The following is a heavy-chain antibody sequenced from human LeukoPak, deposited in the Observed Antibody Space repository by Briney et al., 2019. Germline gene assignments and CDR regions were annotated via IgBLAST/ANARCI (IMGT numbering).Heavy chain of an antibody. CDR1: GFTFSTYG. CDR2: ISPSGGIT. Sequence: GGTLRLSCAASGFTFSTYGMNWVRQAPGKGLEWVSGISPSGGITYYTDSVKGRFTISRDNSKHTVSLQMNSLRGEDTAVYYCARDPYSGSYGNYYYYFMDVWGKGTTVTISS. D-gene: IGHD1-26*01. J-gene: IGHJ6*03. V-gene: IGHV3-23*01. CDR3: ARDPYSGSYGNYYYYFMDV.